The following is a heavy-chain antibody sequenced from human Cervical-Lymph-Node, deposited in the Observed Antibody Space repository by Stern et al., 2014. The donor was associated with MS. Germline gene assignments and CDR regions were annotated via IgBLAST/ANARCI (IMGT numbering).Heavy chain of an antibody. CDR2: IWYDGNKK. J-gene: IGHJ4*02. D-gene: IGHD1-7*01. CDR3: ARGNWNYEGMGY. Sequence: VQLVESGGGEVQPGRSLRLSCAASGFTFSNYGMHWVRQAPGKGLEWLAVIWYDGNKKYYADSVKGRFSISRDNSKNTLFLQMSSLTAEETALYYCARGNWNYEGMGYWGQGTLVTVSS. CDR1: GFTFSNYG. V-gene: IGHV3-33*01.